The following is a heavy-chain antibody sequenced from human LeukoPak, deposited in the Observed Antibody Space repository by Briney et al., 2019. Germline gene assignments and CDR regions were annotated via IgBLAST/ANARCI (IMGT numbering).Heavy chain of an antibody. CDR3: ARSKLRGYSYGPQVAYFDY. V-gene: IGHV4-34*01. J-gene: IGHJ4*02. D-gene: IGHD5-18*01. CDR2: INHSGST. Sequence: SETLSLTRAVYGGSFSGYYWSWIRQPPGKGLEWIGEINHSGSTNYNPSLKSRVTISVDTSKNQFSLKLSSVTAADTAVYYCARSKLRGYSYGPQVAYFDYWGQGTLVTVSS. CDR1: GGSFSGYY.